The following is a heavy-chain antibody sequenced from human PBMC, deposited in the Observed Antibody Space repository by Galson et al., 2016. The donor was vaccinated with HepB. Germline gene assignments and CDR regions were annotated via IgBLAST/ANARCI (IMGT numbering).Heavy chain of an antibody. J-gene: IGHJ6*02. CDR3: ARDRSCRGTTCYPRPFYSYCGMDV. D-gene: IGHD2-15*01. CDR1: GYTFSIYA. V-gene: IGHV1-3*01. Sequence: SVKVSCKASGYTFSIYAMHWVRQAPGQGLEWMGWINAGNGDTKYAQKFQGNVTLTTDTSASTAYPELSSLRSEDTAVYYCARDRSCRGTTCYPRPFYSYCGMDVWGQGTTVAVSS. CDR2: INAGNGDT.